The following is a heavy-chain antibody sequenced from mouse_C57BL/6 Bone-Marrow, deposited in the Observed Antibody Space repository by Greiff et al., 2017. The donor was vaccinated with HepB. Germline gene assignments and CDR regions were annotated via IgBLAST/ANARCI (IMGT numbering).Heavy chain of an antibody. CDR3: ARWGNPRASYWYFDV. V-gene: IGHV5-16*01. J-gene: IGHJ1*03. Sequence: EVMLVESEGGLVQPGSSMKLSCTASGFTFSDYYMAWVRQVPEKGLEWVANINYDGSSTYYLDSLKSRFIISRDNAKNILYLQMSSLKSEDTATYYCARWGNPRASYWYFDVWGTGTTVTVSS. CDR2: INYDGSST. CDR1: GFTFSDYY. D-gene: IGHD2-1*01.